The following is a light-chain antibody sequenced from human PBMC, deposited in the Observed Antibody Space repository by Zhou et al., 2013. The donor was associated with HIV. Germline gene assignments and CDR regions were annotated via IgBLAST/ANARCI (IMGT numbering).Light chain of an antibody. CDR1: QSLLHSDGNTY. J-gene: IGKJ1*01. CDR2: KVS. V-gene: IGKV2-30*02. CDR3: MQALQTPWT. Sequence: DVVLTQSPLSLSVTLGQPASISCRSSQSLLHSDGNTYLNWFQQRPGQSPRRLIYKVSNRDSGVPDRFSGSGSGTDFTLKISRVEAEDVGVYYCMQALQTPWTFGQGTRVEIK.